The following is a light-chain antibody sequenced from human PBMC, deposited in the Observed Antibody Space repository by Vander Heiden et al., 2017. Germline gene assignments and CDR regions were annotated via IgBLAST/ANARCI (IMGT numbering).Light chain of an antibody. CDR3: ATWDDSLNVYV. V-gene: IGLV1-44*01. CDR1: SSNIGGNT. Sequence: QSVLTQPPSASGTAGQRLTIPCSGSSSNIGGNTVNWYQHLPGTAPKLLIYSNNQRPSGVPDRFSASKSGTSASLAISGLQSEDEADYYCATWDDSLNVYVFGIGTKVTVL. J-gene: IGLJ1*01. CDR2: SNN.